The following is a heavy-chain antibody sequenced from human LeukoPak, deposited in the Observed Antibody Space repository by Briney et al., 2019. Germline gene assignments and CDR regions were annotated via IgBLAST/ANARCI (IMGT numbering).Heavy chain of an antibody. CDR3: ARDPHSSSWFDY. J-gene: IGHJ4*02. CDR1: GGSISSYY. Sequence: SETLSPTCTVSGGSISSYYWSWIRQPAGKGLEWIGRIYTSGSTNYNPSLKSRVTMSVDTSKNQFSLKLSSVTAADTAVYHCARDPHSSSWFDYWGQGTLVTVSS. CDR2: IYTSGST. V-gene: IGHV4-4*07. D-gene: IGHD6-13*01.